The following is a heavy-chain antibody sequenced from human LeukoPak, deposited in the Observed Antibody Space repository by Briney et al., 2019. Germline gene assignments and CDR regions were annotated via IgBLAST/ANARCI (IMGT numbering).Heavy chain of an antibody. J-gene: IGHJ5*02. CDR2: INSGGDMI. CDR1: GFSFSDNF. CDR3: ARGAYGWTFNP. V-gene: IGHV3-11*01. D-gene: IGHD3-10*01. Sequence: GGSLILSCTASGFSFSDNFMGWIRQAPGKGLQWVSYINSGGDMIYYSDAVKGRFSISRDNSKRSLYLQMNRLRVDDTAVYFCARGAYGWTFNPWGQGTLVSVSS.